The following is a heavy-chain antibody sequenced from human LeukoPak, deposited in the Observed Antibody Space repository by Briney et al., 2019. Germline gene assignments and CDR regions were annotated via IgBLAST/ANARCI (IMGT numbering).Heavy chain of an antibody. J-gene: IGHJ4*02. Sequence: GGSLRLSCAASGFTFSSYAMSWVRQAPGKGLEWVANIKQDGSEKYYVDSVKGRFTISRDNAKNSLYLQMNSLRAEDTAVYYCARDQSVSGYLLGYFDYWGQGTLVTVSS. D-gene: IGHD3-22*01. CDR3: ARDQSVSGYLLGYFDY. V-gene: IGHV3-7*01. CDR2: IKQDGSEK. CDR1: GFTFSSYA.